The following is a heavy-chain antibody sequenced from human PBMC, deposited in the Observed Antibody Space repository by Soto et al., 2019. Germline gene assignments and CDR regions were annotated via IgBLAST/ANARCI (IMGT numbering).Heavy chain of an antibody. CDR3: AKEYSSSSGYAFDI. CDR2: ISSSSSYI. D-gene: IGHD6-6*01. CDR1: GFTFSSYS. V-gene: IGHV3-21*01. Sequence: PGGSLRLSCAASGFTFSSYSMNWVRQAPGKGLEWVSSISSSSSYIYYADSVKGRFTISRDNAKNSLYLQMNSLRAEDTAVYYCAKEYSSSSGYAFDIWGQGTMVTVSS. J-gene: IGHJ3*02.